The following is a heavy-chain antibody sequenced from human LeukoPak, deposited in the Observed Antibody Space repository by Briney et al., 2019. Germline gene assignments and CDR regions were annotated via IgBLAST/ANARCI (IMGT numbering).Heavy chain of an antibody. V-gene: IGHV3-23*01. D-gene: IGHD4-11*01. Sequence: GGSLRLSCAASGFTFSSCGMTWVRQAPGKGLEWVSSISGSDDGTYYADSVKGRFTISRDNSKNTLYLQMNSLRAEDTAVYYCAKLTTSWGQGTLVTVSS. CDR1: GFTFSSCG. J-gene: IGHJ4*02. CDR2: ISGSDDGT. CDR3: AKLTTS.